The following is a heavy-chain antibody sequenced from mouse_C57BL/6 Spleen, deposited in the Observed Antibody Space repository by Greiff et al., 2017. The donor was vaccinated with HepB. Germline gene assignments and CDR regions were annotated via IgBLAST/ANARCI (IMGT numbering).Heavy chain of an antibody. J-gene: IGHJ2*01. CDR3: AIKYYGSKGDY. V-gene: IGHV1-74*01. CDR1: GYTFTSYW. Sequence: QVQLKQPGAELVKPGASVKVSCKASGYTFTSYWMHWVKQRPGQGLEWIGRIHPSDSDTNYNQKFKGKATLTVDKSSSTAYMQLSSLTSEDSAVYYCAIKYYGSKGDYWGQGTTLTVSS. D-gene: IGHD1-1*01. CDR2: IHPSDSDT.